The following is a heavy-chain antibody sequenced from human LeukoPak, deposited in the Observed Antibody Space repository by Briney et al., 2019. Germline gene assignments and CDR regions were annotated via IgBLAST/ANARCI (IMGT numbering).Heavy chain of an antibody. D-gene: IGHD6-13*01. CDR2: IYHSGST. CDR1: DYSISSGYY. Sequence: SETLSLTCTVSDYSISSGYYWGWIRQPPGKGLGWIGSIYHSGSTYYNPSLKSRVTISVDTSKNQFSLRVYSVSAADTAVYYCARDRQQLVRGDHFDYWGQGTLVTVSS. CDR3: ARDRQQLVRGDHFDY. J-gene: IGHJ4*02. V-gene: IGHV4-38-2*02.